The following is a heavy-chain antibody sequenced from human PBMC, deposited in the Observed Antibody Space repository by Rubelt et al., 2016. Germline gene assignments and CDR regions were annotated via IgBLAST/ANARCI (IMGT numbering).Heavy chain of an antibody. Sequence: QVQLVQSGAEVKKPGASVKVSCKASGYTFTGYYMHWVRQAPGQGLEWMGWINPNSGGTNYAQKFRGWGAMTRGTSISTAYMELSRLRSDDTAVYYCARDDSPYYYDSSGYYDYWGQGTLVTVSS. V-gene: IGHV1-2*04. CDR2: INPNSGGT. CDR3: ARDDSPYYYDSSGYYDY. CDR1: GYTFTGYY. D-gene: IGHD3-22*01. J-gene: IGHJ4*02.